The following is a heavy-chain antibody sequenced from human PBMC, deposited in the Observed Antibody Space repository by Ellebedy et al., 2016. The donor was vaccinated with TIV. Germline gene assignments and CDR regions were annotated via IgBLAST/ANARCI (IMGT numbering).Heavy chain of an antibody. Sequence: AASVKVSCKASGYTFTDFAINWVRQATGQGLEWVGWMNPNSGNTGSAQKFQGRVTMTRDSSISTAYMELSSLRSEGTAVYYCGRGRGYASTGRVYYFDYWGQGSLVTVSS. CDR2: MNPNSGNT. CDR3: GRGRGYASTGRVYYFDY. D-gene: IGHD2-15*01. V-gene: IGHV1-8*01. J-gene: IGHJ4*02. CDR1: GYTFTDFA.